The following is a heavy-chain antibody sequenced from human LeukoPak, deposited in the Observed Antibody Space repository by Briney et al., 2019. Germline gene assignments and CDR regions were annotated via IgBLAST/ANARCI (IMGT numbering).Heavy chain of an antibody. J-gene: IGHJ4*02. V-gene: IGHV3-23*01. CDR3: ANGGAEGGYYDSSGYYSN. D-gene: IGHD3-22*01. Sequence: GGSLRLSCAASGFTFSSYDMSWVRQAPGKGLECVSSISGSGDSTNYADSVKGRFTISRDNSKNTLYLQMNSLRAEDTAVYYCANGGAEGGYYDSSGYYSNWGQGTLVTVSS. CDR1: GFTFSSYD. CDR2: ISGSGDST.